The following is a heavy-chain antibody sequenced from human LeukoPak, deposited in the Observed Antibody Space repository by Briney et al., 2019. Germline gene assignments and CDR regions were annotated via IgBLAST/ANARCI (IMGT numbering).Heavy chain of an antibody. CDR3: AGDQSPQIDGIYYDAFDI. J-gene: IGHJ3*02. CDR1: GFTVITND. Sequence: PGGSLRLSCAASGFTVITNDMTWVRQAPGKGLEWVSVLYSDGNTKYADSVQGRFTISRDNAKNSLYLQMNSLRVDDSAVYYCAGDQSPQIDGIYYDAFDIWGQGTMVTVAS. CDR2: LYSDGNT. V-gene: IGHV3-53*01. D-gene: IGHD1-26*01.